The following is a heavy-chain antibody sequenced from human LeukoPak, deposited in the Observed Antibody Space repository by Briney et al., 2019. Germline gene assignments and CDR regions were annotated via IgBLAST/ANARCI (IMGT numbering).Heavy chain of an antibody. D-gene: IGHD3-22*01. CDR1: GGSFSGYY. Sequence: SETLSLTCAVYGGSFSGYYWSWIRQPPGKGLEWIGEINHSGSTSYNPSLKSRVTISLATFKNQFSLKLNSVTAADTAVYYCARDRFDDSSGYYYHYYFYMDVWGKGTTVTVSS. CDR3: ARDRFDDSSGYYYHYYFYMDV. J-gene: IGHJ6*03. CDR2: INHSGST. V-gene: IGHV4-34*01.